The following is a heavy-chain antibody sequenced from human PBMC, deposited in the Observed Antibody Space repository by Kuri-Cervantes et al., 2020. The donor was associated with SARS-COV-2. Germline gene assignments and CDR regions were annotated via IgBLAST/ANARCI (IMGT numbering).Heavy chain of an antibody. CDR3: ARGSSGWSPNWFDP. CDR1: GGSFSGYC. J-gene: IGHJ5*02. CDR2: INHSGST. Sequence: GSLRLSCAVYGGSFSGYCWSWIRQPPGKGLEWIGEINHSGSTNYNPSLKSRVTISVDTSKNQFSLKLSSVTAADTAVYYCARGSSGWSPNWFDPWGQGTLVTVSS. D-gene: IGHD6-19*01. V-gene: IGHV4-34*01.